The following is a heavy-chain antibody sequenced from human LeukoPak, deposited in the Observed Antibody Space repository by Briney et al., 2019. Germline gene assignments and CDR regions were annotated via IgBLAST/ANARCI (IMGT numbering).Heavy chain of an antibody. Sequence: PSETLSLTCAVYGGSFSGYYWSWIRQPPGKGLEWIGEINHSGSTNYNPSLKSRVTISVDTSKNQFSLKLSSVTAADTAVYYCARRPGGGDSSALEDWFDPWGQGTLVTVSS. CDR3: ARRPGGGDSSALEDWFDP. D-gene: IGHD3-22*01. J-gene: IGHJ5*02. CDR2: INHSGST. V-gene: IGHV4-34*01. CDR1: GGSFSGYY.